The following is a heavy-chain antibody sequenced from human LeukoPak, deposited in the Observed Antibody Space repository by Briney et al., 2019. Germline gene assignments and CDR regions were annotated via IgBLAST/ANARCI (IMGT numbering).Heavy chain of an antibody. Sequence: ASVKVSCKTSGYTFTSYGISWVRQAPGQGLEWMGWINPNSGGTNYAQKSQGRVTMTRDTSISTAYMELSRLRSDDTAVYYCARDVSYGLDAFDIWGQGTMVTVSS. V-gene: IGHV1-2*02. J-gene: IGHJ3*02. CDR3: ARDVSYGLDAFDI. D-gene: IGHD3-16*01. CDR2: INPNSGGT. CDR1: GYTFTSYG.